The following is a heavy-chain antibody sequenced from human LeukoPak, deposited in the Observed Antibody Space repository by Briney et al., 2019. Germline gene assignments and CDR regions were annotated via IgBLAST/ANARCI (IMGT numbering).Heavy chain of an antibody. CDR1: GGSISIYY. J-gene: IGHJ4*02. CDR3: ARAIRGWDFDY. D-gene: IGHD6-19*01. V-gene: IGHV4-59*01. CDR2: IYYSGST. Sequence: PSETLSPTCTVSGGSISIYYWSWIRQPPGKGLEWIGYIYYSGSTNYNPSLKSRVTISVDTSKNQFSLKLSSVTAADTAVYYCARAIRGWDFDYWGQGTLVTVSS.